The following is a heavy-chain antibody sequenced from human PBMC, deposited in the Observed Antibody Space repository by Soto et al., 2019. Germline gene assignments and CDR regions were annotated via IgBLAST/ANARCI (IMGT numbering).Heavy chain of an antibody. CDR3: ARDGGYDDYYYYGMDV. CDR1: GGSISSGGYY. Sequence: QVQLQESGPGLVKPSQTLSLTCTVSGGSISSGGYYWSWIRQHPGKGLEWIGYIYYSGSTYYNPSLKRRVTTSVNTPHNQSSLKLSSVTAADTAVYYCARDGGYDDYYYYGMDVWGQGTTVTVSS. V-gene: IGHV4-31*03. J-gene: IGHJ6*02. CDR2: IYYSGST. D-gene: IGHD5-12*01.